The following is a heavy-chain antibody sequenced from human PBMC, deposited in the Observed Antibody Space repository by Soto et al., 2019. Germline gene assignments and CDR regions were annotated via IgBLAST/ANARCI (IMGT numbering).Heavy chain of an antibody. D-gene: IGHD4-17*01. CDR3: ARDRSVTTGYFYYGMDV. CDR1: GYTFTSNG. J-gene: IGHJ6*02. CDR2: ISAFTGNT. Sequence: ASVKVSCKASGYTFTSNGISWVRQAPGQGLEWMGWISAFTGNTNYAQKLQGRVTVTTDTSTSTAFMELRSLRPDDTAVYYCARDRSVTTGYFYYGMDVWGQGTTVTIFS. V-gene: IGHV1-18*04.